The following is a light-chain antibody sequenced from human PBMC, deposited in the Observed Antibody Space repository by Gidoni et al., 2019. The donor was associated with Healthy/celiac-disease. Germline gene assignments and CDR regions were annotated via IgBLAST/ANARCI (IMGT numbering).Light chain of an antibody. CDR1: QSVSTN. J-gene: IGKJ1*01. V-gene: IGKV3-15*01. Sequence: ELLMTQSPATLSVSPLERATLSCRASQSVSTNLAWYQQKPGQAPRLLISGASTRATGIPARFSGSGSGTEFTLTISSLQSEDFAVYYCQHYNNWPPWTFXQXTKVEIK. CDR2: GAS. CDR3: QHYNNWPPWT.